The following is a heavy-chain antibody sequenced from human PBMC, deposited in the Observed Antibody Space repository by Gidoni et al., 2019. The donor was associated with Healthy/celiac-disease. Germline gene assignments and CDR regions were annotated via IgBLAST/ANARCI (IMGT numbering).Heavy chain of an antibody. CDR2: ISYDGSNK. J-gene: IGHJ2*01. Sequence: QVQLVESGGGVVQPGRSLRLSCAASGFTFSSYGMHWVRQAPGKGLEWVAVISYDGSNKYYADSVKGRFTISRDNSKNTLYLQMNSLRAEDTAVYYCANLGEGYFDLWGRGTLVLLSS. V-gene: IGHV3-30*18. CDR3: ANLGEGYFDL. CDR1: GFTFSSYG.